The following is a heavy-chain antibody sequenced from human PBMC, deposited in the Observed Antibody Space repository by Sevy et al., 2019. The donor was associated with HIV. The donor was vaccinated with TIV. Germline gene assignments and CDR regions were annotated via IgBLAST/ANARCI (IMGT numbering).Heavy chain of an antibody. V-gene: IGHV3-23*01. D-gene: IGHD1-26*01. Sequence: GGSLRLSCAASGFTFSSHAMSWVRQAPGKGLEWVSAISDSGTTTYYKDSVKGRFTISRDNSKNTLYLQMDGLRAEDTAIYYGARAFTGGYQQPFDYWGQGTLVTVSS. CDR3: ARAFTGGYQQPFDY. J-gene: IGHJ4*02. CDR2: ISDSGTTT. CDR1: GFTFSSHA.